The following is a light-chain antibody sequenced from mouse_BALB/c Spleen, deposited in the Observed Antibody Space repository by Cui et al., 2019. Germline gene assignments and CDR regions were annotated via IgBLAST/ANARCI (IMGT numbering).Light chain of an antibody. CDR2: LTS. V-gene: IGKV4-68*01. Sequence: QIVLTKSPALMSASPGEKVTMTCSASSSVNYINWYQQKPRSSPKPWIYLTSNLASGVPSRFSGSGSGTSYSLTISSMEAEDAATYYCQQWSSYPLTFGAGTKLELK. J-gene: IGKJ5*01. CDR3: QQWSSYPLT. CDR1: SSVNY.